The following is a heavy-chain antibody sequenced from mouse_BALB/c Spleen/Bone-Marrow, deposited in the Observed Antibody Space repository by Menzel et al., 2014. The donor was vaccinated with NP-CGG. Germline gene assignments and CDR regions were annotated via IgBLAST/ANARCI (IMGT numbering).Heavy chain of an antibody. J-gene: IGHJ2*01. D-gene: IGHD2-4*01. CDR1: GYTFTSYW. CDR2: INPSNGRT. CDR3: ARKGADYEDY. Sequence: VKLVESGAELVKPGASVKLSCKASGYTFTSYWMHWVKQRPGQGLEWIREINPSNGRTNYNEKFKTKATLTVDKSSNTAYMQLSRLTSEDSAIYYCARKGADYEDYWGQGTTLTVSS. V-gene: IGHV1S81*02.